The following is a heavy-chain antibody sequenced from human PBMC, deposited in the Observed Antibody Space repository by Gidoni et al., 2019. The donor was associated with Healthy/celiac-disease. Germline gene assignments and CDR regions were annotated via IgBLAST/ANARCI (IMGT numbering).Heavy chain of an antibody. CDR2: ISSSSSYI. CDR3: ARDRDGILHY. CDR1: GFTFSSYI. Sequence: EVQLVESGGGLVKPGGSLRLSCAASGFTFSSYIMNWVRQAPGKGLEWVSSISSSSSYIYYADSVKGRFTISRDNAKNSLYLQMNSLRAEDTAVYYCARDRDGILHYWGQGTLVTVSS. V-gene: IGHV3-21*01. J-gene: IGHJ4*02. D-gene: IGHD3-9*01.